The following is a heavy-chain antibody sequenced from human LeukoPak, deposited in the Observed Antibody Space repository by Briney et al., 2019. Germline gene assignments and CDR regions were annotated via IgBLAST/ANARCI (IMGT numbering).Heavy chain of an antibody. D-gene: IGHD2-15*01. CDR1: GFTFSSYG. V-gene: IGHV3-30*02. J-gene: IGHJ3*02. CDR3: AKDSGYCSGGSCPYAFDI. CDR2: IRYDGSNK. Sequence: HSGGSLRLSCAASGFTFSSYGMHWVRQAPGKGLEWVAFIRYDGSNKYYADSVKGRFTISRDNSKNTLYLQMNSLRAEDTAVYYCAKDSGYCSGGSCPYAFDIWGQGTMVTVSS.